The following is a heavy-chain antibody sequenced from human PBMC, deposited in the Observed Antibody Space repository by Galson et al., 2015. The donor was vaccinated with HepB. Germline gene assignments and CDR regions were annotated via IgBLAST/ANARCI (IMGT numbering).Heavy chain of an antibody. V-gene: IGHV3-66*04. J-gene: IGHJ1*01. CDR3: ARPYSSSWYGPEYFQH. CDR2: IYSGGST. CDR1: GFTFSSCA. D-gene: IGHD6-13*01. Sequence: SLRLSCAASGFTFSSCAMSWVRRAPGKGLEWVSVIYSGGSTYYADSVKGRFTISRDNSKNTLYLQMNSLRAEDTAVYYCARPYSSSWYGPEYFQHWGQGTLVTVSS.